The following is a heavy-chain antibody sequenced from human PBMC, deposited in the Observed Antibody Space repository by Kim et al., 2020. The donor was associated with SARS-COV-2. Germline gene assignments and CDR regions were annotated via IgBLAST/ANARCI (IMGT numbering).Heavy chain of an antibody. D-gene: IGHD3-9*01. CDR2: ISYDGSNK. Sequence: GGSLRLSCAASGFTFSSYAMHWVRQAPGKGLEWVAVISYDGSNKYYADSVKGRFTISRDNSKNTLYLQMNSLRAEDTAVYYCARGGYYDILTGYYNSFDYWGQGTLVTVSS. V-gene: IGHV3-30*04. CDR1: GFTFSSYA. CDR3: ARGGYYDILTGYYNSFDY. J-gene: IGHJ4*02.